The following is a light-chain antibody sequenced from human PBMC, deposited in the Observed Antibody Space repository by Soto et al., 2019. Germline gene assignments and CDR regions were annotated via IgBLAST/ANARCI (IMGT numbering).Light chain of an antibody. J-gene: IGKJ1*01. Sequence: EIVLTQSPATLSLSPGERATLSCRASQSVSSYLAWYQQKPGQAPRLLIYDASNRATGIPARFSGSGSGTYFTLTSSSLEPEYFAFYCWQQRSNSPWTFGQGTKVEIK. CDR1: QSVSSY. CDR2: DAS. V-gene: IGKV3-11*01. CDR3: QQRSNSPWT.